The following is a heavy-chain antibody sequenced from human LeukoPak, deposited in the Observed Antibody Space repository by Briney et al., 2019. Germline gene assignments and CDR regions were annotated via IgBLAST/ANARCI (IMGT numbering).Heavy chain of an antibody. J-gene: IGHJ4*02. CDR1: GGSISSYY. Sequence: SETLSLTCTVSGGSISSYYWSWIRQPPGKGLEWIGYIYYSGSTNYNPSLKSRVTISVDTSKNQFSLKLSSVTAADTAVYYCARLDFWGGANLDYWGQGTLVTVSS. D-gene: IGHD3-3*01. CDR2: IYYSGST. V-gene: IGHV4-59*08. CDR3: ARLDFWGGANLDY.